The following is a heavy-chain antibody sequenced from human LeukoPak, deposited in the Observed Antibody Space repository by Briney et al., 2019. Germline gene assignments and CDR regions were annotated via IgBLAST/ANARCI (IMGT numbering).Heavy chain of an antibody. J-gene: IGHJ4*02. V-gene: IGHV4-34*01. Sequence: SETLSLTCAVYGGSFSGYYWSWIRQPPGKGLEWIGEINHSGSTNYNPSLKSRVTISVDPSKNQFSLKLSSVTAADTAVYYCARAKYYYDSSGYYSYYFDYWGQGTLVTVSS. CDR2: INHSGST. CDR3: ARAKYYYDSSGYYSYYFDY. CDR1: GGSFSGYY. D-gene: IGHD3-22*01.